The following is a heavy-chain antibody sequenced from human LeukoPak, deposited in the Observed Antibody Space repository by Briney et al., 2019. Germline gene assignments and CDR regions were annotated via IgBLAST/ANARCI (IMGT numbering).Heavy chain of an antibody. V-gene: IGHV3-21*01. J-gene: IGHJ4*02. Sequence: PGGSLRLSCAASGFTLSSYTMSWVRQAPGKGLEWVSSISSSSSYIYYADSVKGRFTISRDNAKNSLYLQMNSLRAEDTAVYYCARGKGYYFDYWGQGTLVTVSS. CDR3: ARGKGYYFDY. CDR1: GFTLSSYT. CDR2: ISSSSSYI.